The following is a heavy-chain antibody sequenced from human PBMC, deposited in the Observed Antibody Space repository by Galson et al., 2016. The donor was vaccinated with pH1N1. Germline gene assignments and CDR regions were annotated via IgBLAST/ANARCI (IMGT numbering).Heavy chain of an antibody. D-gene: IGHD2-15*01. J-gene: IGHJ4*02. CDR1: GFTFSSYW. CDR3: AFPPCSGGGCYYDH. CDR2: INTDGSPT. Sequence: SLRLSCAASGFTFSSYWMHWVRQAPGKGLVWVSRINTDGSPTTYADSVKGRFTISRDNAKNTLYLQLNSLRAEDTAVYYCAFPPCSGGGCYYDHWGQGTLVTVSS. V-gene: IGHV3-74*01.